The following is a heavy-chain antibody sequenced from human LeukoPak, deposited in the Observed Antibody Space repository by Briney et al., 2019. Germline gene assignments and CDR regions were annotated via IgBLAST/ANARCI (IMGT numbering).Heavy chain of an antibody. J-gene: IGHJ4*02. CDR3: ARAPIYCTNGVCYSARFDY. V-gene: IGHV4-61*02. D-gene: IGHD2-8*01. CDR2: IYTSGST. Sequence: SETLSLTCTVSGGSISSGSYYWSWIRQPAGKGLEWIGCIYTSGSTNYNPSLKSRVTISVDTSKNQFSLKLSSVTAADTAVYYCARAPIYCTNGVCYSARFDYWGQGTLVTVSS. CDR1: GGSISSGSYY.